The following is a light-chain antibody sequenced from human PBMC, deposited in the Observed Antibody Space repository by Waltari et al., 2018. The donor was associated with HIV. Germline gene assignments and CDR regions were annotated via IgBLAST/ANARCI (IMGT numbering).Light chain of an antibody. CDR1: SSNIGSNH. CDR3: VAWDDSLSGRV. Sequence: QSVLTQPPSASGTPGQRVNISCSGSSSNIGSNHVYWYQQLPGTTPKLLIYRNKQRPSGVPDRFSGSKSGTSASLAISGLRSEDEADYSCVAWDDSLSGRVFGGGTKLTVL. CDR2: RNK. J-gene: IGLJ3*02. V-gene: IGLV1-47*01.